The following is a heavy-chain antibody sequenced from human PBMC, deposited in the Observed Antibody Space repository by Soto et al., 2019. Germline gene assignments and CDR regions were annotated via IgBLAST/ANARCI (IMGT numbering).Heavy chain of an antibody. CDR2: INAGNGNT. CDR1: GYTFTSYA. Sequence: ASVKVSCKASGYTFTSYAMHWVRQAPGQRLEGMGWINAGNGNTKYSQKFQGRVTITRDTSASTAYMELSSLRSEDTAVYYCARDPGGRYLHNWFDPWGQGFLVTVYS. CDR3: ARDPGGRYLHNWFDP. V-gene: IGHV1-3*01. D-gene: IGHD1-1*01. J-gene: IGHJ5*02.